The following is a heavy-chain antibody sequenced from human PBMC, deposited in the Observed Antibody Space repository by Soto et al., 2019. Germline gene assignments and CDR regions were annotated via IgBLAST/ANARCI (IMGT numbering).Heavy chain of an antibody. CDR3: ARDKGAQFDWYFDL. J-gene: IGHJ2*01. Sequence: QVQLQESGPGLVQPSQTLSLTCSVSSDSINGGSYSWNWIRQFPVKGLEWIGYTSYSGTTNYNPSLNSRATISVDTSKNAFSLRLTSVTAADTAVYYCARDKGAQFDWYFDLWGRGTLVTVS. CDR2: TSYSGTT. D-gene: IGHD3-10*01. V-gene: IGHV4-31*03. CDR1: SDSINGGSYS.